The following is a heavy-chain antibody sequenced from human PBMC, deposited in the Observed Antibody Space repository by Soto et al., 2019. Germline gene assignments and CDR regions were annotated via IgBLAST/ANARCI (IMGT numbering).Heavy chain of an antibody. J-gene: IGHJ4*02. CDR3: ARIRNTRGSGWYYFDY. CDR2: IDWDDDK. D-gene: IGHD6-19*01. V-gene: IGHV2-70*18. Sequence: GAWPTLVKPTQTPTLTCPFFWFSPTTSGICVGWVRQPPRKALEWLALIDWDDDKYYSTSLKTRLTISKDTSKNQVVLTMTNMDPVDTATYYCARIRNTRGSGWYYFDYWGQGTLVTVSS. CDR1: WFSPTTSGIC.